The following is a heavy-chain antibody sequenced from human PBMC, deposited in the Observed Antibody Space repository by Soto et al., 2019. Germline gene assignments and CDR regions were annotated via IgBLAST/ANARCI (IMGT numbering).Heavy chain of an antibody. D-gene: IGHD4-17*01. CDR2: IKQDGSEK. CDR1: GFTFSSYW. V-gene: IGHV3-7*01. Sequence: GGSLRLSCAASGFTFSSYWMSWVRQAPGKGLEWVANIKQDGSEKYYVDSVKGRFTISRDNAKNSLYLHMNSLRAEDTAVYYCARGVLGHDYGDDEARGYDAFDIWGQGTMVTVSS. J-gene: IGHJ3*02. CDR3: ARGVLGHDYGDDEARGYDAFDI.